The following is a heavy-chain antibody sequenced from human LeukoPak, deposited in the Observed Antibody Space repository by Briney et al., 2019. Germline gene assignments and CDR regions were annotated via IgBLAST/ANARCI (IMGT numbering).Heavy chain of an antibody. CDR3: ARDREDIVVVVAATNGVDY. Sequence: ASVKVSCKASGYTSTGYYMHWVRQAPGQGLEWMGWINPNSGGTNYAQKFQGRVTMTRDTPISTAYMELSRLRSDDTAVYYCARDREDIVVVVAATNGVDYWGQGTLVTVSS. J-gene: IGHJ4*02. V-gene: IGHV1-2*02. CDR1: GYTSTGYY. D-gene: IGHD2-15*01. CDR2: INPNSGGT.